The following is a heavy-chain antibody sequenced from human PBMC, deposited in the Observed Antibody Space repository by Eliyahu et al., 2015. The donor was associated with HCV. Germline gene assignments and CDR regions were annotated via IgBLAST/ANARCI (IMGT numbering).Heavy chain of an antibody. D-gene: IGHD3-10*01. CDR2: ISSSSSYI. V-gene: IGHV3-21*01. Sequence: EVQLVESGGGLVKPGGSLRLSCAASGFTXXSYSMNWVRQAPGKGLXWVXSISSSSSYIYYADSVKGRFTISRDNAKNSLYLQMNSLRAEDTAVYYCARVKLWFGELYAFDIWGQGTMVTVSS. CDR3: ARVKLWFGELYAFDI. CDR1: GFTXXSYS. J-gene: IGHJ3*02.